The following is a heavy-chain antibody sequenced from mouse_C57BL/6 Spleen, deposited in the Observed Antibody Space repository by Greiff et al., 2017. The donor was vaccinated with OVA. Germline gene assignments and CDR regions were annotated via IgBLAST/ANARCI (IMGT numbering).Heavy chain of an antibody. Sequence: EVKLMESGPGLVKPSQSLSLTCSVTGYSITSGYYWNWIRQFPENKLEWMGYISYDGSNNYNPSLKNRISITRDTSKNQFFLKLNSVTTEDTATYYCARNDYDDGFAYWGQGTLVTVSA. CDR1: GYSITSGYY. D-gene: IGHD2-4*01. V-gene: IGHV3-6*01. CDR3: ARNDYDDGFAY. J-gene: IGHJ3*01. CDR2: ISYDGSN.